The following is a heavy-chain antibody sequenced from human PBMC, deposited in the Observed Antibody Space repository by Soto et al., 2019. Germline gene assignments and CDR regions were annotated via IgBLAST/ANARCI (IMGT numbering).Heavy chain of an antibody. Sequence: QVQLVQSGAEVKKPGSSVKVSCKASGGTFSSYAISWVRQAPGQGLEWMGGIIPIFGTANYAQKFQGRVTMTADESTSTAYMELSSLRSEDTAVYYCARRGTVVTSSPYYYYGMDVWGQGTTVTVSS. V-gene: IGHV1-69*12. CDR2: IIPIFGTA. CDR1: GGTFSSYA. D-gene: IGHD2-15*01. J-gene: IGHJ6*02. CDR3: ARRGTVVTSSPYYYYGMDV.